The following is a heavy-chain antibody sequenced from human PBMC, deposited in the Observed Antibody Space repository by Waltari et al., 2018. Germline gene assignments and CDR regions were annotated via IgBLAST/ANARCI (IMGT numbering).Heavy chain of an antibody. V-gene: IGHV1-18*01. CDR1: GYTFNHSG. Sequence: QVHLVQSGPAVKRPGASVKVSFKASGYTFNHSGISWLRQAPGHGLEWMGWIGTYNGIANYAQRVEDRVTMTVDSPTSTAYMELRNLRSDDTGIYYCARAGYGVPTYTYYGMDVWGQGTTVTVSS. CDR3: ARAGYGVPTYTYYGMDV. CDR2: IGTYNGIA. J-gene: IGHJ6*02. D-gene: IGHD5-18*01.